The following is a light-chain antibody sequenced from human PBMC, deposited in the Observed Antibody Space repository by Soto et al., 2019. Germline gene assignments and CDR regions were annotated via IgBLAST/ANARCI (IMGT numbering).Light chain of an antibody. J-gene: IGLJ2*01. CDR1: SSDVGGYNY. CDR2: YVS. CDR3: SSYTSSSTRV. Sequence: QSVLTQPASVSGSPGQSITISCTGTSSDVGGYNYVSWYQQHPGKAPKLMIYYVSNRPSGVYNRFSGSKSGNTASLTISGLQAEDEADYYCSSYTSSSTRVFGGGTKLTVL. V-gene: IGLV2-14*01.